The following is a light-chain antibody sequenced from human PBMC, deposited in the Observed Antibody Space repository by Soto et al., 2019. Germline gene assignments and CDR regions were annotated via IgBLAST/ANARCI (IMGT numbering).Light chain of an antibody. Sequence: EIVLTQSPGTLSLSPGERATLSCRASQSVSSIYLAWYQQKPGQAPRLLIYGASSRATGIPDRFSGSGSGTYCSLTISRLEPEDFAMYYCQQYGSSRWTFGQGTKVEI. CDR1: QSVSSIY. CDR2: GAS. CDR3: QQYGSSRWT. J-gene: IGKJ1*01. V-gene: IGKV3-20*01.